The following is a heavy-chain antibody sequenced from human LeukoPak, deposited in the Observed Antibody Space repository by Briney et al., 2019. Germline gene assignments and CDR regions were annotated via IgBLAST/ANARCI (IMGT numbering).Heavy chain of an antibody. D-gene: IGHD5-18*01. CDR1: GGSFSGYY. V-gene: IGHV4-34*01. CDR2: INHSGST. Sequence: SETLSLTCAVYGGSFSGYYWSWIRQPPGKGLEWIGEINHSGSTNYNPSLKSRVTISVDTSKNQFSLKLSSVTAADTAVYYCVRDVGYSYGPAGYWGQGTLVTVSS. J-gene: IGHJ4*02. CDR3: VRDVGYSYGPAGY.